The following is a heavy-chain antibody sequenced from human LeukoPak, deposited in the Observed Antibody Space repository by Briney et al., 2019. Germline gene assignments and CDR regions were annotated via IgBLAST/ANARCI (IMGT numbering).Heavy chain of an antibody. CDR1: GASISGYY. CDR2: IYYSGST. D-gene: IGHD6-6*01. CDR3: ARRRSKGSSWFDP. V-gene: IGHV4-59*01. J-gene: IGHJ5*02. Sequence: SETLSLTCTVSGASISGYYWSWIRQPPGKGLEWIGYIYYSGSTSCNPSLKSRVTTSIDRSQNQFSLKLSSVTAADTAVYYCARRRSKGSSWFDPWDQGTLVTVSS.